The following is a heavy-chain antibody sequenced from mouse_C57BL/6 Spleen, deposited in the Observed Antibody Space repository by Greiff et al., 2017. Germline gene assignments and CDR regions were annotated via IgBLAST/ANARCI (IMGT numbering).Heavy chain of an antibody. J-gene: IGHJ2*01. CDR3: ARRGALTGPFDY. V-gene: IGHV1-26*01. D-gene: IGHD4-1*01. CDR2: INPNNGGT. CDR1: GYTFTDYY. Sequence: VQLQQSGPELVKPGASVKISCKASGYTFTDYYMNWVKQSHGKSLEWIGDINPNNGGTSYNQKFKGKATLTVDKSSSTAYMELRSLTSEDSAVYYCARRGALTGPFDYWGQGTTLTVSS.